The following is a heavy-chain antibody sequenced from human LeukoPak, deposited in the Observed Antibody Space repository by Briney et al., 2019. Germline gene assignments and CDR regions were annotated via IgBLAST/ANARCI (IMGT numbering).Heavy chain of an antibody. CDR1: GFTFSSYW. CDR2: IKRDSSEK. Sequence: GGSLRLSCAASGFTFSSYWMTWVRQAPGKGLEWVANIKRDSSEKYYVDSVKGRLTISRDNAKNALFLQMNSLRAEDTAVYYCVRNRESYGIDYWGQGTLVTVSS. CDR3: VRNRESYGIDY. V-gene: IGHV3-7*01. D-gene: IGHD1-26*01. J-gene: IGHJ4*02.